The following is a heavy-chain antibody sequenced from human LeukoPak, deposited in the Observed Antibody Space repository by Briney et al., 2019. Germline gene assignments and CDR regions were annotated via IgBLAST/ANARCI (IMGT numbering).Heavy chain of an antibody. Sequence: GGSLRLSCAASGFTFSSYSMNWVRQAPGKGLEWVSSISSSSSYIYYADSVKGRFTISRDNAKNSLYLQMNSLRAEDTAVYYCARDSCSSXSCYYXWGQGTLVTVX. J-gene: IGHJ4*02. V-gene: IGHV3-21*01. CDR3: ARDSCSSXSCYYX. CDR1: GFTFSSYS. CDR2: ISSSSSYI. D-gene: IGHD2-2*01.